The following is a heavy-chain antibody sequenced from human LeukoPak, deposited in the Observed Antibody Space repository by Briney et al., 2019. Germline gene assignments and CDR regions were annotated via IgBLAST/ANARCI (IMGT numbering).Heavy chain of an antibody. V-gene: IGHV1-69*04. CDR1: GGTFSSYA. D-gene: IGHD1-26*01. CDR3: ARDFRGELPDY. CDR2: IIPIFGIA. J-gene: IGHJ4*02. Sequence: SVKVSCKASGGTFSSYAISWVRQAPGQGLEWMGRIIPIFGIANYAQKFQGRVTITADKSTSTAYMELSSLRSEDTAVYYCARDFRGELPDYWGQGTLVTASS.